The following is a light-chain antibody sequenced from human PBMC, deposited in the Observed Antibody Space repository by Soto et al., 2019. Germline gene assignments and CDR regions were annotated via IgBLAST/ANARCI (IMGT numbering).Light chain of an antibody. J-gene: IGLJ2*01. CDR1: NSDVGGYTS. Sequence: QSALTQPASVSGSPGQSITISCTGTNSDVGGYTSVSWYQQHPGKAPKLMIYEVSNRPSGVSNRFSGSKSGSTASLTISGLQAEDEADYYCSSYTGSSTYVIFGGGTKVTVL. CDR2: EVS. V-gene: IGLV2-14*01. CDR3: SSYTGSSTYVI.